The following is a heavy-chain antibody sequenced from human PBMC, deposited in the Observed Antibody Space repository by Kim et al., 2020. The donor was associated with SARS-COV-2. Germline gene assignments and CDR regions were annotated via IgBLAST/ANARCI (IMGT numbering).Heavy chain of an antibody. J-gene: IGHJ6*02. CDR1: GDAFSNYA. CDR3: VNPTGNMDV. Sequence: SVKVSCKASGDAFSNYAISWVRQAPGQGLEWMGEIMPIFGTTKYAQKFQDRFTITADGSTNTAYMELSRLTSEDTAMYYCVNPTGNMDVWGQGTTIFVSS. V-gene: IGHV1-69*13. CDR2: IMPIFGTT.